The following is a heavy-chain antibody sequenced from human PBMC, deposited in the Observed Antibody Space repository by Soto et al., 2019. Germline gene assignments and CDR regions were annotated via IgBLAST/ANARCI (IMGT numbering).Heavy chain of an antibody. Sequence: GESLKISCKGSGYSFTSYWIGWVRQMPGKGLEWMGIIYPGDSDTRYSPSFQGQVTISADKSISTAYLQWSSLKASDTAMYYCARQWNYYDSSGYYYRWFDPWGQGTLVTVSS. CDR2: IYPGDSDT. J-gene: IGHJ5*02. V-gene: IGHV5-51*01. D-gene: IGHD3-22*01. CDR3: ARQWNYYDSSGYYYRWFDP. CDR1: GYSFTSYW.